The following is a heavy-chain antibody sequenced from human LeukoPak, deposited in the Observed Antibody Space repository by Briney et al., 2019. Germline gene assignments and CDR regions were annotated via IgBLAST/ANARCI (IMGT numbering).Heavy chain of an antibody. Sequence: SETLSLTCAVYGGSFSGYYWSWIRQPPGKGLEWIGEINHSGSTNYNPSLKSRVTISVDTSKNQFSLKLSSVTAADTAVYYCARRNDYDILTAGWYFDLWGRGTLVTVSS. V-gene: IGHV4-34*01. CDR1: GGSFSGYY. D-gene: IGHD3-9*01. J-gene: IGHJ2*01. CDR3: ARRNDYDILTAGWYFDL. CDR2: INHSGST.